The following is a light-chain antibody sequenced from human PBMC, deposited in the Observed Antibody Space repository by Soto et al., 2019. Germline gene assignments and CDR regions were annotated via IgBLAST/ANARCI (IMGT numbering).Light chain of an antibody. J-gene: IGLJ2*01. CDR3: CSYAGSRGLV. V-gene: IGLV2-23*01. CDR2: EGS. CDR1: SSDVGSYNL. Sequence: QSVLTQPASVSGSPGQSITISCTGTSSDVGSYNLVSWYQQHPGKAPKLMIYEGSKRPSGVSNRFSGSKSGNMASLTISGLQAEDEADYYCCSYAGSRGLVFGGGTKVTVL.